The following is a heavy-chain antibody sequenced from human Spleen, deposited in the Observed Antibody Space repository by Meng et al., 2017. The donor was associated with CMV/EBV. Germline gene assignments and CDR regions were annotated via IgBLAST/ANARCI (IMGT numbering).Heavy chain of an antibody. CDR2: ISYDGSNK. V-gene: IGHV3-30-3*01. J-gene: IGHJ6*02. D-gene: IGHD6-6*01. CDR3: ARGKGYSSSSGYYYYGMDV. CDR1: GFTFSSYA. Sequence: GESLKISCAASGFTFSSYAMHWVRQAPGKGLEWVAVISYDGSNKYYADSVKGRFTISRDNSKNTLYLQMNSLRAEDTAAYYCARGKGYSSSSGYYYYGMDVWGQGTTVTVSS.